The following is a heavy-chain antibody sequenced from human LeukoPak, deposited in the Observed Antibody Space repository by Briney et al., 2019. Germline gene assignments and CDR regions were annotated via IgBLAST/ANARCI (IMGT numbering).Heavy chain of an antibody. Sequence: GGSLRLSCAASGFTLSSYAMSWVRQAPGKGLEWVSAISDSGNTYHADSVKGRFTISRDSSQTTLFLQMNRLRPEDAAVYYCAKAPVTTCRGAYCYPFDYWGQGTLVTVSS. J-gene: IGHJ4*02. V-gene: IGHV3-23*01. CDR1: GFTLSSYA. CDR3: AKAPVTTCRGAYCYPFDY. D-gene: IGHD2-21*01. CDR2: ISDSGNT.